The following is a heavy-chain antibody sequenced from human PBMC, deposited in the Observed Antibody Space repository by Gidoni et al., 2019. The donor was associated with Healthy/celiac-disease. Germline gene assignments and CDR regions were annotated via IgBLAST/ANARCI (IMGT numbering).Heavy chain of an antibody. V-gene: IGHV4-59*01. D-gene: IGHD6-13*01. CDR1: GGSISSYY. CDR2: IYYSGST. J-gene: IGHJ6*02. CDR3: ARNSPLSWYPDQDYYYYGMDV. Sequence: QVQLQESGPGLVKPSETLSLTCTVSGGSISSYYWSWIRQPPGKGLEWIGYIYYSGSTNYNPSLKSRVTISVDTSKNQFSLKLSSVTAADTAVYYCARNSPLSWYPDQDYYYYGMDVWGQGTTVTVSS.